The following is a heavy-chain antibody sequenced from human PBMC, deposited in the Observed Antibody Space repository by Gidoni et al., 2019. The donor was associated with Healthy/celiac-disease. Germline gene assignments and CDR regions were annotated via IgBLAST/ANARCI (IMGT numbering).Heavy chain of an antibody. J-gene: IGHJ4*02. CDR3: ARGMRAGDSSGYYYG. V-gene: IGHV4-34*01. CDR1: GGSFSGYY. CDR2: INHSGST. Sequence: QVQLQQWGAGLLKPSETLSLTCAVYGGSFSGYYWSWIRQPPGKGLEWIGEINHSGSTNYNPSLKSRVTISVDTSKNQFSLKLSSVTAADTAVYYCARGMRAGDSSGYYYGWGQGTLVTVSS. D-gene: IGHD3-22*01.